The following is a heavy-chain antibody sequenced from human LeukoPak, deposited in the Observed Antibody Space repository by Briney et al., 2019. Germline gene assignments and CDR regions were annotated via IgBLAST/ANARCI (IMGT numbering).Heavy chain of an antibody. CDR1: GFTFSSYG. D-gene: IGHD2-15*01. CDR3: AREVCSGGSCYYFDY. Sequence: GGSLRLSCVASGFTFSSYGMHWVRQAPGKGLEWVAVIWYDGSNKYYADSVKGRFTISRDNSKNTLYLQMNSLRAEDTAVYYRAREVCSGGSCYYFDYWGQGTLVTVSS. J-gene: IGHJ4*02. CDR2: IWYDGSNK. V-gene: IGHV3-33*01.